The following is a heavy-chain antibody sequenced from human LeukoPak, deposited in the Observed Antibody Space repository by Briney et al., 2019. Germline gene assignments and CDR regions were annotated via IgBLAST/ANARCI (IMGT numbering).Heavy chain of an antibody. J-gene: IGHJ4*02. V-gene: IGHV1-2*02. D-gene: IGHD3-22*01. CDR1: GYTFTGYY. Sequence: ASVKVSRKTSGYTFTGYYMHWVRQPPGQGLEWMGWINPNSGGTNYAQKFQGRVTMTRDTSINTAYMALSRVRPDDTAVYYCARPPHYYDTSGYSVWGEGTLVTVSS. CDR3: ARPPHYYDTSGYSV. CDR2: INPNSGGT.